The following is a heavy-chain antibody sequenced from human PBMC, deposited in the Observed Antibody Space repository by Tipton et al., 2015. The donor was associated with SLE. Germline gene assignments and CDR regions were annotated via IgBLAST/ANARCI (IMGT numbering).Heavy chain of an antibody. CDR1: GFTVSSNY. D-gene: IGHD3-3*01. V-gene: IGHV3-53*04. J-gene: IGHJ4*02. CDR3: ARVSYDFWGGYSPYFDY. Sequence: SLRLSCAASGFTVSSNYMSWVRQAPGKGLEWVSAIYNGGSTYYADSVKGRFTISRHNSKNTLYLQMNSLRAEDTAVYYCARVSYDFWGGYSPYFDYWGQGTLVTVSS. CDR2: IYNGGST.